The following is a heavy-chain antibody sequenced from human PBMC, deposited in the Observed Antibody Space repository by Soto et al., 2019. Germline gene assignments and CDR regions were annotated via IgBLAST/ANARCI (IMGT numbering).Heavy chain of an antibody. CDR3: ATVGWVAAALDAFDI. V-gene: IGHV1-24*01. D-gene: IGHD2-15*01. CDR1: GYTLTELS. Sequence: GASVKVSCKVSGYTLTELSMHWVRHAPGKGLEWMGGFDPEDGETIYAQKFQGRVTMTEDTSTDTAYMELSSLRSEDTAVYYCATVGWVAAALDAFDIWGQGTMVTVSS. J-gene: IGHJ3*02. CDR2: FDPEDGET.